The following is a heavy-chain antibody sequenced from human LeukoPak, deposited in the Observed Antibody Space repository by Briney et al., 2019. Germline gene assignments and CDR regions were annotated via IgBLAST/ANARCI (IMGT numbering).Heavy chain of an antibody. J-gene: IGHJ4*02. Sequence: PGGSLRLSCAASGFPLSSYWMSWVRQAPGKGLEWVANIKQDGSEKYYVDSVKGRFGVSRDNAKNSLFLQMNSLRAEDTAIYYCAKDLDYYDSSGSALDSWGQGTLVSV. CDR1: GFPLSSYW. CDR3: AKDLDYYDSSGSALDS. CDR2: IKQDGSEK. D-gene: IGHD3-22*01. V-gene: IGHV3-7*01.